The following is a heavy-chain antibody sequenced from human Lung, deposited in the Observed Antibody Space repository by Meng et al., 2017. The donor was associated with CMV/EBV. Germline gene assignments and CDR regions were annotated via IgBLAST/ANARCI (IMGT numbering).Heavy chain of an antibody. J-gene: IGHJ6*02. D-gene: IGHD2-15*01. CDR1: GFSLADDA. V-gene: IGHV3-30*04. CDR3: ARDGSKSRYYYHGMDV. CDR2: ISYDGSNI. Sequence: GGSLRLXCGVSGFSLADDAMHWVRQAPGKGLECVTVISYDGSNIYYADSVNGRFTISRDVSRNTLYLQMNRLRVEDTAVYYCARDGSKSRYYYHGMDVWGQGNXVNGAS.